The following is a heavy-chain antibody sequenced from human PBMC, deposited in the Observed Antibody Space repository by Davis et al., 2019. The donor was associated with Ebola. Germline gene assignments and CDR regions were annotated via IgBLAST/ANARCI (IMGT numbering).Heavy chain of an antibody. CDR1: GFTFSGHY. CDR2: IRSKAYGGTT. V-gene: IGHV3-49*04. CDR3: TRDRATVTTGYYYGMDV. J-gene: IGHJ6*02. D-gene: IGHD4-11*01. Sequence: GGSLRLSCAASGFTFSGHYMDWVRQAPGKGLEWVGFIRSKAYGGTTEYAASVKGRFTISRDDSKSIAYLQMNSLKTEDTAVYYCTRDRATVTTGYYYGMDVWGQGTTVTVSS.